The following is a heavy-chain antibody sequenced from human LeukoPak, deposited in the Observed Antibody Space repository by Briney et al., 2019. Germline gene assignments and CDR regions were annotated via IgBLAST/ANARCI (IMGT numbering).Heavy chain of an antibody. V-gene: IGHV4-34*01. CDR3: AREKIVLMVYAIQGGFDY. CDR1: GGSFSGYY. Sequence: PSETLSLTCAVYGGSFSGYYWSWIRQPPGKGLEWIGEINNSGSTNYNPSLKSRVTISVDTSKNQFSLKLSSVTAADTAVYYCAREKIVLMVYAIQGGFDYWGQGTLVTVSS. J-gene: IGHJ4*02. D-gene: IGHD2-8*01. CDR2: INNSGST.